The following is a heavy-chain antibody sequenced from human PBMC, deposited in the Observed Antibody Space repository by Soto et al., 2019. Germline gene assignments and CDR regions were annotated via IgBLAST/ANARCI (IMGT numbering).Heavy chain of an antibody. D-gene: IGHD2-15*01. V-gene: IGHV1-69*02. CDR1: GGTFSSYT. CDR2: IIPILGIA. Sequence: QVQLVQSGAEVKKPGSSVKVSCKASGGTFSSYTISWVRQAPGQGLEWMGRIIPILGIANYAQKFQGRVTITADKSTSTAYMELSSLSSEDTAVYYCARGGGGYDYYGMDVWGQGTTVTVSS. CDR3: ARGGGGYDYYGMDV. J-gene: IGHJ6*02.